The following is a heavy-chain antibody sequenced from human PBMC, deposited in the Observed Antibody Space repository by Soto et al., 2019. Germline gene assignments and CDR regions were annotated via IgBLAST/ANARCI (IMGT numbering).Heavy chain of an antibody. Sequence: SETLSLTCTVSGGSISDTNYYWGWIRQPPGKGLEWIGTIYYSGSTYYNPSLKSRITMSVDRSRSQFSLKLNSVTAADTAVYYCARRGAVTVYTFDSWGQGNLVTVSS. J-gene: IGHJ4*02. CDR2: IYYSGST. CDR3: ARRGAVTVYTFDS. CDR1: GGSISDTNYY. V-gene: IGHV4-39*01. D-gene: IGHD6-19*01.